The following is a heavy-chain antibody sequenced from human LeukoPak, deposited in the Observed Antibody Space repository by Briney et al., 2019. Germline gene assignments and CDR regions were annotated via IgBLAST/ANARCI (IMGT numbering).Heavy chain of an antibody. CDR1: GFTFSTYA. J-gene: IGHJ4*02. Sequence: GGSLRLSCAASGFTFSTYAMSWVRQAPGKGLEWVSAISGSGGSTYYADSVKGRFTVSRDNSKNTLYLQMNSLRAEDTAVYYCAKDLRTTSGLGFFDYWGQGTLVTVSS. CDR3: AKDLRTTSGLGFFDY. D-gene: IGHD4-17*01. CDR2: ISGSGGST. V-gene: IGHV3-23*01.